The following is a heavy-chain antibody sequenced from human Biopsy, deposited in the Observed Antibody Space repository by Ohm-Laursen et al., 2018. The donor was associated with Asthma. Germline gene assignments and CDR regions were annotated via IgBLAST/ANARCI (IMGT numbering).Heavy chain of an antibody. CDR3: ARAQDYYDSRGYYRSFDY. V-gene: IGHV4-30-4*02. J-gene: IGHJ4*02. D-gene: IGHD3-22*01. Sequence: SDTLSLTCSLSSGSGGYMRSGNYYWGWIRQPPGKGLEWIGFIYYSGSTYYNPSLKSRVSISIDTSKNQFSLKLSSVTAADTAVYYCARAQDYYDSRGYYRSFDYWGQGTLVTVSS. CDR2: IYYSGST. CDR1: SGSGGYMRSGNYY.